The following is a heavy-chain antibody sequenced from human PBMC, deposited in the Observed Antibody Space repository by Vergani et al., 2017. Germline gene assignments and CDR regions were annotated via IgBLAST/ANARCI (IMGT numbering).Heavy chain of an antibody. D-gene: IGHD3-22*01. Sequence: QVQLQESGPGLVKPSQTLSLTCTVSGGSISRGGYYWSWIRQHPGKGLEWIGYIYYSGSTYYNPSLKSRVTISVDTSKNQFSLKLSSVTAADTAVYYCARMGGYDEGDAFRIGYFDSWGPGILVTVSS. V-gene: IGHV4-31*03. CDR1: GGSISRGGYY. J-gene: IGHJ4*02. CDR2: IYYSGST. CDR3: ARMGGYDEGDAFRIGYFDS.